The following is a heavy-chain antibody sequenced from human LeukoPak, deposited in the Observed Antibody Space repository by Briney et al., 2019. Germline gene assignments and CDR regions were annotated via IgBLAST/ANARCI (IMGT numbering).Heavy chain of an antibody. CDR1: GGSFSGYY. Sequence: SETLSLTCAVYGGSFSGYYWSWIRQPPGKGLEWIGEINHSGSTNYNPSLKSRVTISVDTSKNQFSLKLSSVTAADTAVYYCARASGGYSYNYYMDVWGKGTTVTVSS. J-gene: IGHJ6*03. D-gene: IGHD5-18*01. V-gene: IGHV4-34*01. CDR3: ARASGGYSYNYYMDV. CDR2: INHSGST.